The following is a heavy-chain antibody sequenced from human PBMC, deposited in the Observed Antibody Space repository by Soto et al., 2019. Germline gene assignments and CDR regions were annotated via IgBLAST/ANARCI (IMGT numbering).Heavy chain of an antibody. CDR3: ARDGVYYDSSGYYSFDY. CDR1: GFTFSSYG. V-gene: IGHV3-33*01. D-gene: IGHD3-22*01. CDR2: IWYDGSNK. J-gene: IGHJ4*02. Sequence: PGGSLRLSCAASGFTFSSYGMHWVRQAPGKGLEWVAVIWYDGSNKYYADSVKGRFTTSRDNSKNTLYLQMNSLRAEDTAVYYCARDGVYYDSSGYYSFDYWGQGTLVTVSS.